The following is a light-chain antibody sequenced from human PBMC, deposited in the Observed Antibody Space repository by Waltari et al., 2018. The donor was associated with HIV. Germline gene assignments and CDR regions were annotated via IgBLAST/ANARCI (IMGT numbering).Light chain of an antibody. Sequence: DIQTTQSPSSVTASVGDSVTITCRASPGISNYLAWYQQKPGKVPKLLIYAASTLQSGFPSRFSGSGSGTDFTLTISSLQPEDVATYYCQKYNSAPLFTFGPGTKVDIK. J-gene: IGKJ3*01. CDR3: QKYNSAPLFT. V-gene: IGKV1-27*01. CDR2: AAS. CDR1: PGISNY.